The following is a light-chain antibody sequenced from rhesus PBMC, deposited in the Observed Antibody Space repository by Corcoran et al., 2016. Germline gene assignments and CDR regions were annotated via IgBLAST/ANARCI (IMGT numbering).Light chain of an antibody. J-gene: IGKJ2*01. Sequence: DIQMTQSPSSLSAAVGDRGTITCRAREKVNNYLNWYQQKPGKAPKLLFYKASPLQSGVPSRFSGSGSGTVYTFTISSLQPEDVATYYCQHGYGTPYSFGQGTKVEIK. V-gene: IGKV1-74*01. CDR1: EKVNNY. CDR2: KAS. CDR3: QHGYGTPYS.